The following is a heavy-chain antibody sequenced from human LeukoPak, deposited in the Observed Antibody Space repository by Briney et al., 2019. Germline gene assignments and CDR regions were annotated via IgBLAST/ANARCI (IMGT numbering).Heavy chain of an antibody. CDR2: IYYSGST. CDR1: GGSISSYY. V-gene: IGHV4-59*08. D-gene: IGHD6-13*01. Sequence: SETLSLTCTVSGGSISSYYWSWIRQPPGKGLEWIGYIYYSGSTYYNPSLKSRVTISVDTSKNQFSLKLSSVTAADTAVYYCARVGTYSSSWYVSDWFDPWGQGTLVTVSS. J-gene: IGHJ5*02. CDR3: ARVGTYSSSWYVSDWFDP.